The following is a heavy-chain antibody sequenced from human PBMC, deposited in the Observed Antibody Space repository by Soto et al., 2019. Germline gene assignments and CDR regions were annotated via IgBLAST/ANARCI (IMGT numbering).Heavy chain of an antibody. CDR1: GFTVSSNY. CDR3: AIRFITMVRGVNYGMDV. D-gene: IGHD3-10*01. CDR2: IYSGGST. J-gene: IGHJ6*02. Sequence: EVQLVETGGGLIQPGGSLRLSCAASGFTVSSNYMSWVRQDPGKGLEWVSAIYSGGSTYYADSVKVRFTISRDNSKNTLYRQMNSLRAEDTAVYYCAIRFITMVRGVNYGMDVRGQGTTVTDSS. V-gene: IGHV3-53*02.